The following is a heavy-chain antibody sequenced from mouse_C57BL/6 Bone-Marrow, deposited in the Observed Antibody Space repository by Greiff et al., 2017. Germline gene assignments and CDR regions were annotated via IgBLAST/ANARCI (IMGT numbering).Heavy chain of an antibody. J-gene: IGHJ2*01. V-gene: IGHV1-47*01. CDR2: FLPYNDAT. CDR3: ARSGNYGGYYFDY. CDR1: GYTFTTYP. D-gene: IGHD1-3*01. Sequence: VHLVESGAELVKPGASVKMSCKASGYTFTTYPLAWMKQNHGKSLEWIGHFLPYNDATKYHAKFKGKATLTVEKSSSTVCLELSRSTYDDSAVYNCARSGNYGGYYFDYWGQGTTLTVSS.